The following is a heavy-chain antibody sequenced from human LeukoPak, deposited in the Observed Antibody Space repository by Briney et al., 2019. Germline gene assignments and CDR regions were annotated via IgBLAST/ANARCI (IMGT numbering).Heavy chain of an antibody. D-gene: IGHD1-26*01. V-gene: IGHV2-5*01. J-gene: IGHJ4*02. CDR2: VSWNDFK. CDR1: GFSLTTSEVG. Sequence: SGPPLVKPTQTLTLTCAVSGFSLTTSEVGVGWIRQPPRKALEWLALVSWNDFKSFSPSPKSRLTITKDTSKDQVVLTMTNMDPVDTATYYCARFLHSGTYRFDYWGQGTLVTVSS. CDR3: ARFLHSGTYRFDY.